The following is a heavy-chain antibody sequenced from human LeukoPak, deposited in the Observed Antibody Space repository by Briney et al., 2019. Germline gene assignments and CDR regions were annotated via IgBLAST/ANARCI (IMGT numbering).Heavy chain of an antibody. CDR1: GFTFSIFW. V-gene: IGHV3-7*01. CDR2: IKQDGSGK. D-gene: IGHD3-22*01. CDR3: ATSYDSSGNN. J-gene: IGHJ4*02. Sequence: GGSLRLSCAASGFTFSIFWMRSVRQAPGKGLEWVSNIKQDGSGKYYVDSVKGRFTISRDNARNSLYLEMNSLRAEDTAIYYCATSYDSSGNNWGQGTLVTVSS.